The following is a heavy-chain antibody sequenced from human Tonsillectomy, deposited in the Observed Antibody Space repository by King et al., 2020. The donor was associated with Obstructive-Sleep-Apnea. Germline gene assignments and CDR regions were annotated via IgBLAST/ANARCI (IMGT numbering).Heavy chain of an antibody. CDR2: ISHDGGYK. CDR1: GFTFSTYA. D-gene: IGHD3-22*01. Sequence: QLVESGGGVVQPGRSLRLSCAASGFTFSTYALYWVRQAPGKGLEWVALISHDGGYKYYAYSVKGRFSISRDNSKSRFYLDKNTLRPDDTALYHCASDKNSVYSLVFGMDVWGQGTMVTVSS. J-gene: IGHJ6*02. CDR3: ASDKNSVYSLVFGMDV. V-gene: IGHV3-30*04.